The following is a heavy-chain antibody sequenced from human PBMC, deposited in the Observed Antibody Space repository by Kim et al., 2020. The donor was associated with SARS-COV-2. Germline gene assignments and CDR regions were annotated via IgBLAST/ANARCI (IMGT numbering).Heavy chain of an antibody. CDR2: IYYSGRT. J-gene: IGHJ4*02. CDR3: ARDPFDDSYYFDN. V-gene: IGHV4-59*02. Sequence: SETLSLTCTVSGDTVSSKYWSWIRQSPGKGLEWIGYIYYSGRTNYNPSLKSRVTMSLDTSKNQFSLKLTSVTAADTAVYYCARDPFDDSYYFDNWGQGTLVTVSS. D-gene: IGHD3-9*01. CDR1: GDTVSSKY.